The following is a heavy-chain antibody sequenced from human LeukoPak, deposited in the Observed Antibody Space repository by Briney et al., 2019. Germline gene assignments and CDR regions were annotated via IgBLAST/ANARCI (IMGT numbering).Heavy chain of an antibody. CDR3: ARGPDIVATPEAFDI. CDR2: ISSSGSTI. D-gene: IGHD5-12*01. V-gene: IGHV3-48*03. Sequence: GGSPRLSCAASGFTFSSYEMNWVRQAPGKGLEWVSYISSSGSTIYYADSVKGRFTISRDNAKNSQYLQMNSLRAEDTAVYYCARGPDIVATPEAFDIWGQGTMVTVSS. J-gene: IGHJ3*02. CDR1: GFTFSSYE.